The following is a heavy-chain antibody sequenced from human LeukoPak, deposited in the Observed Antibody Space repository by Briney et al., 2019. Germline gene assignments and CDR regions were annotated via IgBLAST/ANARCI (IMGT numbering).Heavy chain of an antibody. CDR2: INPSGGST. J-gene: IGHJ4*02. CDR1: GYTFTSYY. V-gene: IGHV1-46*01. CDR3: AREGYYYDSSGRHFDY. D-gene: IGHD3-22*01. Sequence: ASVKVSCKASGYTFTSYYMHWVRQAPGQGLEWMGIINPSGGSTSYAQKFQGRVTMTRDTSTSTVYMELSSLRSEDTAVYYCAREGYYYDSSGRHFDYWGQGTLVTVSS.